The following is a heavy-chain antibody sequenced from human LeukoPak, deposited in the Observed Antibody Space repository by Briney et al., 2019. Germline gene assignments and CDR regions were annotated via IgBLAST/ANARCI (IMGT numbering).Heavy chain of an antibody. CDR2: ISSSSNYI. CDR3: ARYYDSSGYRGDYFDY. V-gene: IGHV3-21*01. J-gene: IGHJ4*02. D-gene: IGHD3-22*01. Sequence: GGSLRLSCAASGFTFSSYSMNWVRQAPGKGLEWVSSISSSSNYIYYADSVKGRFTISRDNAKNSLYLQMNSLRAEDTAVYYCARYYDSSGYRGDYFDYWGQGTLVTVSS. CDR1: GFTFSSYS.